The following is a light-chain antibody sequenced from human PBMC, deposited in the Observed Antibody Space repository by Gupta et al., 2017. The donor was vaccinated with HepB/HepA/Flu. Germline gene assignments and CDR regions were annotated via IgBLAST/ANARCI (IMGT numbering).Light chain of an antibody. J-gene: IGKJ3*01. CDR1: QSVSSSF. CDR3: QQYGNSPFT. V-gene: IGKV3-20*01. Sequence: EIVLTQSPGPLSLSPGERATLSCRASQSVSSSFLAWYQQKPGQAPRLLIYGASSRATGIPDRFSGSVSGTDFTLTITRLEPEDFAVYYCQQYGNSPFTFGPGTKVDIK. CDR2: GAS.